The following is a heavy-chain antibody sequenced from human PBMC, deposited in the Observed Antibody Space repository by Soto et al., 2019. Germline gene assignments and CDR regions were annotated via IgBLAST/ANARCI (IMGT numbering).Heavy chain of an antibody. CDR2: ISAYNGNT. V-gene: IGHV1-18*04. J-gene: IGHJ6*02. D-gene: IGHD4-17*01. CDR1: GYTFTSYG. Sequence: QVQLVQSGAEVKKPGASVKVSCKASGYTFTSYGISWVRQAPGQGLAWMGWISAYNGNTNYAQKLQGRVTMTTDTSTSTAYMELRTLRSDDTAVYYCARLVMTNYYYYYGMHVWGQGTTVTVSS. CDR3: ARLVMTNYYYYYGMHV.